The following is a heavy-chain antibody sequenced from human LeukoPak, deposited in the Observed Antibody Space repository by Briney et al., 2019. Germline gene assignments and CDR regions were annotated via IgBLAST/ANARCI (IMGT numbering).Heavy chain of an antibody. CDR2: ISGSGGST. V-gene: IGHV3-23*01. CDR1: GFTFSSYA. J-gene: IGHJ4*02. D-gene: IGHD3-22*01. Sequence: GGSLRLSCAASGFTFSSYAMSWVRQAPGKGLEWVSAISGSGGSTYYADSVKGRFTISRDNSKNTLYLQMNSLRAEDTAVYYCAKDSLTYYYDSSGYLFDYWGQGTLVTVSS. CDR3: AKDSLTYYYDSSGYLFDY.